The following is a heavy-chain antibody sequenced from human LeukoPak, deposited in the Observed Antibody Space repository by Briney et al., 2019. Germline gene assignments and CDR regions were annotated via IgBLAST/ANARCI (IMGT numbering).Heavy chain of an antibody. CDR3: ARDGSSGWSWVDY. D-gene: IGHD6-13*01. Sequence: GGSLRLSCAASGFTFSSYGMHWVRQAPGKGLEWVAVIWYDGSNKFYADSVKGRFTISRDNSKNTLYLQMNSLRAEDTAVYYCARDGSSGWSWVDYWGQGTLVTVLS. J-gene: IGHJ4*02. CDR1: GFTFSSYG. V-gene: IGHV3-33*01. CDR2: IWYDGSNK.